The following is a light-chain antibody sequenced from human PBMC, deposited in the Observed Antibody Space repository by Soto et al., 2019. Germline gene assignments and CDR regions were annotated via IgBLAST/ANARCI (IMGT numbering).Light chain of an antibody. CDR3: QERTGWPPWT. V-gene: IGKV3-11*01. Sequence: EIVVTQSPATLSVSLGESATLSCRASQSVSLSLAWYQQKPGQAPRLLIYDASKRASGFPARFSGSGSGTDFTLTISSLEPEDFAVYYCQERTGWPPWTFGQGTKVDIK. CDR2: DAS. J-gene: IGKJ1*01. CDR1: QSVSLS.